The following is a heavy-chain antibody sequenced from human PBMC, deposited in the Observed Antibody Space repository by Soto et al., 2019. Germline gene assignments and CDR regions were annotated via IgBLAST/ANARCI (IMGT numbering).Heavy chain of an antibody. CDR3: ARVKRGIAARNGIDY. J-gene: IGHJ4*02. V-gene: IGHV4-31*03. CDR1: GGSISSGCYY. Sequence: PSETLSLTCTVSGGSISSGCYYWSWIRQHPGKGMEWIGYIYYSGSTYYNPSLKSRVTISVDTSKNQFSLKLSSVTAADTAVYYCARVKRGIAARNGIDYWGQGTLVTVSS. D-gene: IGHD6-6*01. CDR2: IYYSGST.